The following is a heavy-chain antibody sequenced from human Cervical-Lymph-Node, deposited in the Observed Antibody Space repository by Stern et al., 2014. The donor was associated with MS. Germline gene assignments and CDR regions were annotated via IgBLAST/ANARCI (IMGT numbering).Heavy chain of an antibody. V-gene: IGHV2-70*01. J-gene: IGHJ4*02. CDR2: IDWDGDK. Sequence: ESGPALVKPTQTLTLTCSFSGFSLRTTGMCVSWIRQPPGQALEWLALIDWDGDKYYPTSLKTRLTISKDTSKNQVVLTMTNVDPVDTATYYCVRSQTMFRGVTFFDYWGQGTLITVSS. CDR1: GFSLRTTGMC. D-gene: IGHD3-10*01. CDR3: VRSQTMFRGVTFFDY.